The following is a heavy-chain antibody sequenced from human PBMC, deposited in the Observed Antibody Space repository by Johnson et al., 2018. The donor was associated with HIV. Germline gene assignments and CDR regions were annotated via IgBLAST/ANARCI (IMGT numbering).Heavy chain of an antibody. Sequence: VQLVESGGGVVRPGGSLRLSCAASGFTFDDYGMSWVRQAPGKGLEWVSGINWNGGSTGYADSVKGRFTISRANAKNSLYLQMNSLRAEDTALYYCARDQRLIGYNFWSGYFDAFDIWGQGTMVTVSS. CDR2: INWNGGST. J-gene: IGHJ3*02. V-gene: IGHV3-20*04. CDR1: GFTFDDYG. CDR3: ARDQRLIGYNFWSGYFDAFDI. D-gene: IGHD3-3*01.